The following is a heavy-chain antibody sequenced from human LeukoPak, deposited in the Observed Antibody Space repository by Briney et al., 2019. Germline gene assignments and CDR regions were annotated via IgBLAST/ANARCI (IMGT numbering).Heavy chain of an antibody. V-gene: IGHV3-74*01. D-gene: IGHD5-24*01. J-gene: IGHJ3*02. CDR1: GFTFSSFW. CDR2: INSVGSSA. Sequence: SGGSLRLSCAASGFTFSSFWMHWVRQAPGKGLVWVSRINSVGSSASYADSVKGRFTISRDNAKNTLYLQMNSLRAEDTAVYYCAADAFNMGNDAFDIWGQGTMVTVSS. CDR3: AADAFNMGNDAFDI.